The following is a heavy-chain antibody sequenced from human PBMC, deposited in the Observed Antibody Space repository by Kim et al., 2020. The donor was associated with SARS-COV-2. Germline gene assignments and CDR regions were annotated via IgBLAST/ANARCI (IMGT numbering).Heavy chain of an antibody. CDR3: ARGLSGSGSYYNPFDY. CDR2: IIPIFGTA. CDR1: GGTFSSYA. Sequence: SVKVSCKASGGTFSSYAISWVRQAPGQGLEWMGGIIPIFGTANYAQKFQGRVTITADESTSTAYMELSSLRSEDTAVYYCARGLSGSGSYYNPFDYWGQGTLVTVSS. D-gene: IGHD3-10*01. J-gene: IGHJ4*02. V-gene: IGHV1-69*13.